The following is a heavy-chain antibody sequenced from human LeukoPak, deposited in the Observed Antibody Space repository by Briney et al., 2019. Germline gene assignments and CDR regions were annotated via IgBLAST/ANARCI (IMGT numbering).Heavy chain of an antibody. J-gene: IGHJ4*02. CDR3: ARDLRAELSHLSESDY. V-gene: IGHV1-18*01. CDR1: GYTFTSYG. CDR2: ISAYNGNT. D-gene: IGHD2/OR15-2a*01. Sequence: ASVKVSCKASGYTFTSYGISWVRQAPGQGLEWMGWISAYNGNTNYAQKLQGRVTMTTDTSTSTAYMEPRSLRSDDTAVYYCARDLRAELSHLSESDYWGQGTLVTVSS.